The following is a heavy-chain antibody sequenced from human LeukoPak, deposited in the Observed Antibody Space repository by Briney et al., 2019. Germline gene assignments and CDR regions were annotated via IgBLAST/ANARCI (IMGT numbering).Heavy chain of an antibody. CDR1: GFTFTSYG. CDR3: ASQVVVAAPAFDY. Sequence: PGRSLRLSCAASGFTFTSYGMHWVRQAPGKGLEWVAVIWYDGSNKYYADSVKGRFTISRDNSKNTLYLQMNSLRSEDTAVYYCASQVVVAAPAFDYWGQGTLVTVSS. D-gene: IGHD2-15*01. J-gene: IGHJ4*02. V-gene: IGHV3-33*01. CDR2: IWYDGSNK.